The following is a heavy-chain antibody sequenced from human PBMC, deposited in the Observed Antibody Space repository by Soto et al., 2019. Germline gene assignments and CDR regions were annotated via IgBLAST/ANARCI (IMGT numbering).Heavy chain of an antibody. D-gene: IGHD3-10*01. V-gene: IGHV4-39*01. Sequence: SETLSLTCTVSGGSISSSSYYLGWIRQPPGKVLEWIGSIYYRGSTYYNPSLKSRVATSLATSKNQFSLKLSSVTAADTAVYYCASHDYYGSGSYPRIYYYYYGMDVWGQGTMVT. CDR1: GGSISSSSYY. J-gene: IGHJ6*02. CDR2: IYYRGST. CDR3: ASHDYYGSGSYPRIYYYYYGMDV.